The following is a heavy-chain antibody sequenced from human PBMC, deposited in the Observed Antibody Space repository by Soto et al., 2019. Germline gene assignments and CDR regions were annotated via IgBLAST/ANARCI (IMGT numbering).Heavy chain of an antibody. D-gene: IGHD3-16*01. CDR2: IYYSGNT. Sequence: QVQLQESGPRLVRPSETLSLTCTVSGGSISTYYWSWIRQPPGKGLEWIGYIYYSGNTNYNPSLKTRVTFSSDPSKRLFPLPLVSVTAADTAVFFCARHDFGGGAPPYGGQGTRFTVPS. V-gene: IGHV4-59*08. J-gene: IGHJ4*02. CDR1: GGSISTYY. CDR3: ARHDFGGGAPPY.